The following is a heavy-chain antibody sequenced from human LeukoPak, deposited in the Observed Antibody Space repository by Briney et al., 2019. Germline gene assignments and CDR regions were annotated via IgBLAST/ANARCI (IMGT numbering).Heavy chain of an antibody. CDR3: ARDRCSGGSCYPSDAFDI. V-gene: IGHV3-53*05. CDR2: SYSGGSI. J-gene: IGHJ3*02. CDR1: GFTVSTDH. Sequence: GGSLRLSCAASGFTVSTDHMSWVRQAPGKGLEWVAVSYSGGSIHHAESVKGRFTISRDNSQNTLYLQMNSLRAEDTAVYYCARDRCSGGSCYPSDAFDIWGQGTMVTVSS. D-gene: IGHD2-15*01.